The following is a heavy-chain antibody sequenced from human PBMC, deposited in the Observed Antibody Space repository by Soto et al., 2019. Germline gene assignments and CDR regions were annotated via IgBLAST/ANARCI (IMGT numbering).Heavy chain of an antibody. CDR2: ISSTTKYI. Sequence: EVQLVESWGVLVQPGGSLRLSCAASGFTFTMYSMNWVRQAPGKGLEWVSSISSTTKYIYYGGSMKGRFTISRDNAKNSLYLDLTSLSAEDTAVYYCARESEDLTSSFDYWGQGTLVTVSS. CDR3: ARESEDLTSSFDY. V-gene: IGHV3-21*06. J-gene: IGHJ4*02. CDR1: GFTFTMYS.